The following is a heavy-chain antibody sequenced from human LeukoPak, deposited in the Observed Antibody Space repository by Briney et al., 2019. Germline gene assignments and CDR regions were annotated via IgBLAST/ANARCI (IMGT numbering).Heavy chain of an antibody. CDR2: MNPNSGNT. V-gene: IGHV1-8*01. CDR3: ARYGSGSSDVDY. J-gene: IGHJ4*02. Sequence: ASVKVSCKASGYTFTIHDINWVRQATGQGLEWMGWMNPNSGNTGYAQKFQGRVTMTRNTSISTAYMELSSLRSEDTAVYYCARYGSGSSDVDYWGQGTLVTVSS. CDR1: GYTFTIHD. D-gene: IGHD3-10*01.